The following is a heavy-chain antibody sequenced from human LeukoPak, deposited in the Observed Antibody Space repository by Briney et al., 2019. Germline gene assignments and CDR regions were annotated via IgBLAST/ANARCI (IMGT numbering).Heavy chain of an antibody. J-gene: IGHJ4*02. Sequence: GGSLRLSCAASGLTFSIYILHWVRQAPGKGLEYVSTISSNWRYTYYAGSVRGRFTISRDNSKNTLYLQMGSLRAEDMAVYYCARGVGNYGYDYFDYWGQGILVTVSS. V-gene: IGHV3-64*02. CDR1: GLTFSIYI. CDR2: ISSNWRYT. CDR3: ARGVGNYGYDYFDY. D-gene: IGHD5-12*01.